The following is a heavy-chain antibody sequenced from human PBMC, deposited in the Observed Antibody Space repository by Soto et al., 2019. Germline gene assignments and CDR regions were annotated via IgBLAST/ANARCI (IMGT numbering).Heavy chain of an antibody. CDR2: IYYSGST. J-gene: IGHJ4*02. CDR3: ARHTFDWLSELDY. CDR1: GGSISSSSYY. D-gene: IGHD3-9*01. Sequence: SETLSLTCTVSGGSISSSSYYWGWIRQPPGKGLEWIGSIYYSGSTYYNPSLKSRVTISVDTSKNQFSLKLSSVTAADTAVYYCARHTFDWLSELDYWGQGTLVTVSS. V-gene: IGHV4-39*01.